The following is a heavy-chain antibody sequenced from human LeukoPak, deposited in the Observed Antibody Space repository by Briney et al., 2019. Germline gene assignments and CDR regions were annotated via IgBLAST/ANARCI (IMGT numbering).Heavy chain of an antibody. V-gene: IGHV1-2*02. Sequence: ASVKVSCKASGYTFTGYYVHWVRRAPAQGLEGMGWINPNSGDTKYAQKFQGRVTMTRDTSITSVYMDISRLPSDDTALFYCAVAPGDYWGQGTLVTVSS. CDR2: INPNSGDT. CDR1: GYTFTGYY. CDR3: AVAPGDY. J-gene: IGHJ4*02. D-gene: IGHD2-21*01.